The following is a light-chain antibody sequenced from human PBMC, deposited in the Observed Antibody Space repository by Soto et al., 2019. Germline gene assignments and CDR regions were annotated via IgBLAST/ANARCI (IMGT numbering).Light chain of an antibody. V-gene: IGLV1-40*01. J-gene: IGLJ1*01. CDR2: ADN. CDR1: TSNIGAGYD. Sequence: QSVLTQTPSVSGAPGQKVTLSCTGSTSNIGAGYDVHWYQQIPGAGPRLLIYADNNRPSGVPDRFSASKSGTSASLAITGPQGDDEADYYCSSYAGSSNVFGTGTKLTVL. CDR3: SSYAGSSNV.